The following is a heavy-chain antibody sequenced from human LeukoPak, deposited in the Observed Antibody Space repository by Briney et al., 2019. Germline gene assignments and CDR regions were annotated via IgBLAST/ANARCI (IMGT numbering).Heavy chain of an antibody. J-gene: IGHJ4*02. D-gene: IGHD6-19*01. V-gene: IGHV3-11*04. CDR2: ISSSGNTT. CDR1: GFTFSDNY. CDR3: ARDGGSAWFLDY. Sequence: GGSLRLSCAASGFTFSDNYMSWIRQAPGKGLEWVSYISSSGNTTSNADSVKGRFSITRDNAKNSLYLQMNSLRAEDTSVYYCARDGGSAWFLDYWGQGTLVTVSS.